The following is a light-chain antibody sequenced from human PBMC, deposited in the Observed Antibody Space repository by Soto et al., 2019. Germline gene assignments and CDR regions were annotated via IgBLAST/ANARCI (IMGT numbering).Light chain of an antibody. CDR3: QQANSFPFT. CDR1: QDISKW. CDR2: GAS. J-gene: IGKJ3*01. V-gene: IGKV1-12*02. Sequence: IQMTQSPSSVSASVGDRISITCRASQDISKWLVWYQQKPGKAPKLLMYGASTLQSGVPSSFTGSGSGTDFTLTIRSLQPEDFATYYCQQANSFPFTFGPGTKVDIK.